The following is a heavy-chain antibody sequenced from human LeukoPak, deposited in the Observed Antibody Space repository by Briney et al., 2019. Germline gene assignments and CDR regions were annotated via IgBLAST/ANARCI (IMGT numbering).Heavy chain of an antibody. CDR2: ISYDGSNK. Sequence: GGSLRLSCAASGFTSSSYGMHWVRQAPGKGLEWVAVISYDGSNKYYADSVKGRFTISRDNSKNTLYLQMNSLRAEDTAVYYCAKDREAWSSYYFDYWGQGTLVTVSS. CDR1: GFTSSSYG. J-gene: IGHJ4*02. V-gene: IGHV3-30*18. D-gene: IGHD3-10*01. CDR3: AKDREAWSSYYFDY.